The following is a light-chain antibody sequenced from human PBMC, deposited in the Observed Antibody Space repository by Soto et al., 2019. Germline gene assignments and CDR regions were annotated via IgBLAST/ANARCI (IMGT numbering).Light chain of an antibody. CDR2: GAS. CDR1: QSVSGN. CDR3: QQYNNWPPA. V-gene: IGKV3-15*01. Sequence: EIVMTQSPATLSVSPGERATLSCRASQSVSGNLAWYQQKPGQAPRLLIYGASTRATGIPARFSCSRSGTEFTLTISSLRSEDFAVYYCQQYNNWPPAFGQGTKVEIK. J-gene: IGKJ1*01.